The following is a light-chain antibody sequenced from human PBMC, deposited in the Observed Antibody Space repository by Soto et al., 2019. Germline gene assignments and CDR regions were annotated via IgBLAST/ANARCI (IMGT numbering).Light chain of an antibody. V-gene: IGKV1-8*01. J-gene: IGKJ1*01. CDR3: QRYNTYPWT. CDR2: AAS. CDR1: QGISSY. Sequence: AIRMTQSPSSLSASTGDRVTITCRASQGISSYLAWYQQKPGKAPKLLIYAASTLQSGVPSRFSGSGSGTDFNLTISCLQSEDFGTYYCQRYNTYPWTFGQGTKE.